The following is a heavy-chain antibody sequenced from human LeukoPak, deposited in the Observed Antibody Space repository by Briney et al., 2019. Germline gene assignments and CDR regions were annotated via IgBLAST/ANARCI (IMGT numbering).Heavy chain of an antibody. CDR2: IIPIFGTA. J-gene: IGHJ3*02. CDR1: GGTFSSYA. CDR3: ARDRKMATIGDAFDI. D-gene: IGHD5-24*01. V-gene: IGHV1-69*06. Sequence: VASVKVSCKASGGTFSSYAISWVRQGPGQGLEWMGGIIPIFGTANYAQKFQGRVTITADKSTSTAYMELSSLRSEDTAVYYCARDRKMATIGDAFDIWGQGTMVTVSS.